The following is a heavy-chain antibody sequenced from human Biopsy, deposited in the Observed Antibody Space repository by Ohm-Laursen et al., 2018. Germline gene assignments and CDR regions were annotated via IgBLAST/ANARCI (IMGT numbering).Heavy chain of an antibody. CDR2: ISDIGSST. CDR3: AKDQPDLAVVVAAHWYFDL. CDR1: GFTLSGYT. J-gene: IGHJ2*01. D-gene: IGHD2-15*01. Sequence: SLRLSCAASGFTLSGYTMNWVRQASGKGLEWVSAISDIGSSTFYSDSVKGRFTISRDNSKKTLYLQMNSLRAEDTAIYYCAKDQPDLAVVVAAHWYFDLWGRGTLVTVSS. V-gene: IGHV3-23*01.